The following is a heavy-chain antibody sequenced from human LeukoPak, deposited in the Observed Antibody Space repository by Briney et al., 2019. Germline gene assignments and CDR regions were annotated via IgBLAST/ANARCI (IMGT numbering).Heavy chain of an antibody. D-gene: IGHD6-13*01. CDR1: GFTFSDYY. V-gene: IGHV3-11*04. CDR2: ISSSGSTI. Sequence: GGSLRLSCAASGFTFSDYYMSWIRQAPGKGLEWVSYISSSGSTIYYADSVKGRFTISRDNAKNSLYLQMNSLRAEDTAVYYCARSGIAAAGPNPRFDYWGQGTLVTVSS. CDR3: ARSGIAAAGPNPRFDY. J-gene: IGHJ4*02.